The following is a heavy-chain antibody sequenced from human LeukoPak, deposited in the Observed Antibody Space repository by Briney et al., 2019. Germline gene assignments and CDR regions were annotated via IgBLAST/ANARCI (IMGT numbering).Heavy chain of an antibody. D-gene: IGHD5-24*01. CDR3: AMMGLTPFDY. Sequence: GGSLRLSCAASGFTFSSYSMNWVRQAPGKGLEWVSSISSSSSYIYYADSVKGRFTISRDNAKNSLYLQMNSLRAGDTAVYYCAMMGLTPFDYWGQGTLVTVSS. CDR2: ISSSSSYI. CDR1: GFTFSSYS. J-gene: IGHJ4*02. V-gene: IGHV3-21*01.